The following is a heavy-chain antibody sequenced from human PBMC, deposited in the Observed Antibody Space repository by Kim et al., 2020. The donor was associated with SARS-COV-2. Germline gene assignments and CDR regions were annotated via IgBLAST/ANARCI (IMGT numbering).Heavy chain of an antibody. CDR1: GYTFTSYG. CDR3: AREVGREYQLLQTYYYYYGMDV. D-gene: IGHD2-2*01. Sequence: ASVKVSCKASGYTFTSYGISWVRQAPGQGLEWMGWISAYNGNTNYAQKLQGRVTMTTDTSTSTAYMELRSLRSDDTAVYYCAREVGREYQLLQTYYYYYGMDVWGQGTTVTVSS. CDR2: ISAYNGNT. J-gene: IGHJ6*02. V-gene: IGHV1-18*01.